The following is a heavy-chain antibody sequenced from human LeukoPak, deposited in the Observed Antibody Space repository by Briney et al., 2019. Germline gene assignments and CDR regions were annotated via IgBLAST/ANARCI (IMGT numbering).Heavy chain of an antibody. J-gene: IGHJ6*02. CDR2: IIPIFGTA. CDR3: ARFTVGVNYYYYGMDV. Sequence: ASVKVSCKASGGTFSSYAISWVRQAPGQGLEWMGGIIPIFGTANYAQKFQGRVTITADESTSTAYMGLSSLRSEDTAVYYCARFTVGVNYYYYGMDVWGQGTTVTVSS. CDR1: GGTFSSYA. D-gene: IGHD4-23*01. V-gene: IGHV1-69*13.